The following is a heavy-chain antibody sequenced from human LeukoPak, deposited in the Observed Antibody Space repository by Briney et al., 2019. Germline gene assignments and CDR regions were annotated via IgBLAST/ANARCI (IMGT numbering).Heavy chain of an antibody. CDR3: ARVRGLGVITPYNDY. Sequence: SETLSLTCTVSGGSLSGDSWSWIRQPPGKGLEWIAYIRDSGSSESNPSLKSRVTISIDTSKNQFSLNLRPVTAADMALYYCARVRGLGVITPYNDYWGQGTLVTVSS. V-gene: IGHV4-59*08. D-gene: IGHD3-16*02. J-gene: IGHJ4*02. CDR1: GGSLSGDS. CDR2: IRDSGSS.